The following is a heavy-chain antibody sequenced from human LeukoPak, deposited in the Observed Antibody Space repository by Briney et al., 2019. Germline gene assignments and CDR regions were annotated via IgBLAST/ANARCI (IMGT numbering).Heavy chain of an antibody. J-gene: IGHJ5*02. CDR2: ISAYNGNT. D-gene: IGHD6-13*01. CDR3: ARARGPQQLVVNWFDP. CDR1: GYTFTSYG. Sequence: ASVKVSCKASGYTFTSYGISWVRQAPGQVLEWMGWISAYNGNTNYAQKLQGRVTMTTDTSTSTAYMELRSLRSDDTAVYYCARARGPQQLVVNWFDPWGQGTLVTVS. V-gene: IGHV1-18*01.